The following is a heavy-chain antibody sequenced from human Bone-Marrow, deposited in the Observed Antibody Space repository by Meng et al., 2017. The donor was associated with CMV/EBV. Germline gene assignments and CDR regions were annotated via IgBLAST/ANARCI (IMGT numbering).Heavy chain of an antibody. V-gene: IGHV3-7*01. D-gene: IGHD4-23*01. Sequence: GGSLRLSCAASGFTVSSNYMSWVRQAPGKGLEWVANIKQDGSEKYYVDSVKGRFTISRDNAKNSLYLQMNSLRAEDTAVYYCARVKLQADAFDIWGQGTMVTVSS. CDR1: GFTVSSNY. J-gene: IGHJ3*02. CDR3: ARVKLQADAFDI. CDR2: IKQDGSEK.